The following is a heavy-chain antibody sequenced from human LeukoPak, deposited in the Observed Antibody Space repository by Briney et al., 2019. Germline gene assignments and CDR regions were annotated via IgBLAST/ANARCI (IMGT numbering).Heavy chain of an antibody. V-gene: IGHV4-39*01. CDR3: ASLNCITIFGVVIVNWFDP. J-gene: IGHJ5*02. D-gene: IGHD3-3*01. Sequence: PSETLSLTCTVSGGSIGSSSYYWGWIRQPPGKGLEWIGSIYYSGSTYYNPSLKSRVTISVDTSKNQFSLKLSSVTAADTAVYYCASLNCITIFGVVIVNWFDPWGQGTLVTVSS. CDR1: GGSIGSSSYY. CDR2: IYYSGST.